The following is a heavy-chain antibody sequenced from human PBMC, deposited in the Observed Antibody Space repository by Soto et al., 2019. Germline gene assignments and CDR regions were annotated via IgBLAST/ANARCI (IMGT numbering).Heavy chain of an antibody. Sequence: EVQLLESGGGLEQPGGSLRVSCAASGFIFSSYAMNWVRQTPGKGLEWVSGISGSGVSTYYADSVKGRFSISRDNSKNTLYLQMNSLRAEDTDIYYCVKVRGGFYTYYFDYWGQGTLVTVSS. V-gene: IGHV3-23*01. D-gene: IGHD3-10*01. CDR3: VKVRGGFYTYYFDY. CDR2: ISGSGVST. J-gene: IGHJ4*02. CDR1: GFIFSSYA.